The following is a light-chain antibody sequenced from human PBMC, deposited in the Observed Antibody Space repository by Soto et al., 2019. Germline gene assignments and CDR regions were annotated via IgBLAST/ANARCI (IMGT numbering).Light chain of an antibody. CDR2: AAS. CDR1: QGISSY. Sequence: DIQLTQSPSFLSASVGDRVTITCRASQGISSYLAWYQQKPGKAPKLLIYAASTLQSGVPSRFSGSGSGTEFTLTISSLQPEVFSLKIRQPPTSNLLQYT. J-gene: IGKJ2*01. CDR3: QPPTSNLLQYT. V-gene: IGKV1-9*01.